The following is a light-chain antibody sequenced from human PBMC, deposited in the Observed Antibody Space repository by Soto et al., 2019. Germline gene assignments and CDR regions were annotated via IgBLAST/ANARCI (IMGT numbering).Light chain of an antibody. V-gene: IGKV1-39*01. CDR3: QQSYSTPRT. Sequence: DIQMTQSPSSLSASVGDRVTITCRASQSISSYLNWYQQKPGKAPKLLIYAASSLQSGDPSRLSGSGSGTDFTRTISRRQPEDFATYYCQQSYSTPRTVGQGTKLEIK. J-gene: IGKJ2*02. CDR2: AAS. CDR1: QSISSY.